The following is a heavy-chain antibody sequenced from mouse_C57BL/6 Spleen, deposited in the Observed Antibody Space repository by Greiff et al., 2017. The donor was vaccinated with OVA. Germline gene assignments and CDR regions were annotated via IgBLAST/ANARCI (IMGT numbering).Heavy chain of an antibody. CDR3: AREGYIYAMDY. CDR2: IYPSDSET. J-gene: IGHJ4*01. Sequence: QVQLKQPGAELVRPGSSVKLSCKASGYTFTSYWMDWVKQRPGQGLEWIGNIYPSDSETHYNQKFKDKATLTVDKSSSTAYMQLSSLTSEDSAVYYCAREGYIYAMDYWGQGTSVTVSS. V-gene: IGHV1-61*01. D-gene: IGHD2-2*01. CDR1: GYTFTSYW.